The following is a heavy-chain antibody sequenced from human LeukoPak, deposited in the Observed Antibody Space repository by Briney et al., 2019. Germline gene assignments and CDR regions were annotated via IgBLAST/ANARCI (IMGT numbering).Heavy chain of an antibody. CDR1: GFTFSSYA. D-gene: IGHD6-13*01. V-gene: IGHV3-23*01. Sequence: SGGSLRLSCAASGFTFSSYAMSWVRQAPGKGLEWVSAISGSGGSTYYADSVKGRFTISRDNSKNTLYLQMNSLRAEDTAVYYCAKYSSSWSPNYYYYMDVWGKGTTVTVSS. CDR2: ISGSGGST. J-gene: IGHJ6*03. CDR3: AKYSSSWSPNYYYYMDV.